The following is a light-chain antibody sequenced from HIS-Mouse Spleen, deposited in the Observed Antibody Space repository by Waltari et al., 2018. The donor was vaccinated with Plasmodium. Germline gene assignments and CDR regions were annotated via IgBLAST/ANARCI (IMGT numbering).Light chain of an antibody. CDR1: ALPKQS. V-gene: IGLV3-25*02. CDR2: KDS. CDR3: QAWDSSTDYV. Sequence: SYELTQPPSVSVSPGQTARITCPGDALPKQSAYWYQQKPGQAPVLVIYKDSERPSGIPERFSGSNSGNTATLTISGTQAMDEADYYCQAWDSSTDYVFGTGTKVTVL. J-gene: IGLJ1*01.